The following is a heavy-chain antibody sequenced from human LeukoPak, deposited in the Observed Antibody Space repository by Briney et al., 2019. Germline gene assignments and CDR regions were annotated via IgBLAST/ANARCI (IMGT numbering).Heavy chain of an antibody. CDR3: ARLTGYGAHIEFFDY. D-gene: IGHD4-17*01. CDR1: GYKFLTNW. Sequence: GESLKISCKDSGYKFLTNWIGWVRQRPGKGLEWVGIIYTDDSDTRYSPAFQGQVTISADKSIRTAYLQWSSLKASDTAIYFCARLTGYGAHIEFFDYWGQGTLVTVSS. J-gene: IGHJ4*02. CDR2: IYTDDSDT. V-gene: IGHV5-51*01.